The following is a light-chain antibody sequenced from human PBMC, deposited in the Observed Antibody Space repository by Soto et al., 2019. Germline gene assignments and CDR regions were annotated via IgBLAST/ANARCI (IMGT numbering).Light chain of an antibody. CDR3: SSYTSSSTLGGV. CDR1: SSDVGGYNY. Sequence: QSVLTQPASVSGSPGQSITISCTGTSSDVGGYNYVSWYQQHPGKAPKLMIYDVSNRPSGVSNRFSGSKSGNTASLTISGLQAEDEADYYCSSYTSSSTLGGVFGTGTKATV. J-gene: IGLJ1*01. V-gene: IGLV2-14*01. CDR2: DVS.